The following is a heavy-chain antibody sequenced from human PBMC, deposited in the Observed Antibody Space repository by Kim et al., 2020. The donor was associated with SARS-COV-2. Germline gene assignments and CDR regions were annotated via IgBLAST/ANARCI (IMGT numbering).Heavy chain of an antibody. J-gene: IGHJ6*02. CDR1: GYTFTSYD. CDR2: MNPNSGNT. D-gene: IGHD4-17*01. CDR3: ARGGAGDYRYYYYGMDV. Sequence: ASVKVSCKASGYTFTSYDINWVRQATGQGLEWMGWMNPNSGNTGYAQKFQGRVTMTRNTSISTAYMELSSLRSEDTAVYYCARGGAGDYRYYYYGMDVWGQGTTVTVSS. V-gene: IGHV1-8*01.